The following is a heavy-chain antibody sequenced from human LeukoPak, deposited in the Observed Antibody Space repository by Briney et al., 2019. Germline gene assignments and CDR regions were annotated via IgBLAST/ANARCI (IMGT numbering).Heavy chain of an antibody. CDR1: GFTFSSYG. V-gene: IGHV3-23*01. CDR2: ISGSGGIT. J-gene: IGHJ4*02. Sequence: GGSLRLSCAASGFTFSSYGMSWVRQAPGKGLEWVSTISGSGGITYYADSVKGRFTISRDNSKNTLYLQMNSLRAADTAVYYCAKDREWELLRVDYWGQGTLVTVSS. CDR3: AKDREWELLRVDY. D-gene: IGHD1-26*01.